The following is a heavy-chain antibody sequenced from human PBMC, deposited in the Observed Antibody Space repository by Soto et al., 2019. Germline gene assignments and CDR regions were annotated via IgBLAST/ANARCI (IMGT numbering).Heavy chain of an antibody. V-gene: IGHV3-48*03. Sequence: EVQLAESGGGLAQPGGSLRLSCVGSGFTFSSFEMNWVRQTPGKGLEWLSYIGRSGETIYYADSVKGRFTISRVNAKSSLFLQMNGLRDEDTGIYYCARDSRGGAARRPTFYYWGRGTLVTVSS. CDR2: IGRSGETI. CDR1: GFTFSSFE. CDR3: ARDSRGGAARRPTFYY. D-gene: IGHD6-6*01. J-gene: IGHJ4*02.